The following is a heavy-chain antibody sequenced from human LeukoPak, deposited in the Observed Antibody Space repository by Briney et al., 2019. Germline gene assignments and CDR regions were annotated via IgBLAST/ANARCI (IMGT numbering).Heavy chain of an antibody. D-gene: IGHD2-2*01. V-gene: IGHV4-4*07. CDR1: GGSISRYY. CDR2: IYTSGST. Sequence: SETVSLTCTVSGGSISRYYWSWLRQPAGKGREWIGRIYTSGSTNYNPSLKSRVTMSVDTSKNQFSLNVSSVTAADTAVYYCARGKGVTAATFDGWGQRTLVTVSS. CDR3: ARGKGVTAATFDG. J-gene: IGHJ5*02.